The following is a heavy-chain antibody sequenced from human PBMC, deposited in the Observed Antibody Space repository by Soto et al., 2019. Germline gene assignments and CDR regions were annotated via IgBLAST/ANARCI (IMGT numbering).Heavy chain of an antibody. CDR2: IIPIFGTA. CDR1: GGTFSSYA. J-gene: IGHJ6*02. D-gene: IGHD2-2*01. CDR3: ARHVPAAGYYYGLDV. V-gene: IGHV1-69*12. Sequence: QVQLVQSGAEVKKPGSSVKVSCKASGGTFSSYAISWVRQAPGQGRERMGGIIPIFGTANYAQKFQGRVTITADESTSTAYRERSSLRSQDTAVYYCARHVPAAGYYYGLDVWGQGTTVTVS.